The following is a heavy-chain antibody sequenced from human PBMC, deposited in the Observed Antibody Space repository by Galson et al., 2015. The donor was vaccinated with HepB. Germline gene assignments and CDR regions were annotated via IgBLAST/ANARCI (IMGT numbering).Heavy chain of an antibody. CDR3: AREVYYDSSGSLDY. CDR2: ISAYNGNT. CDR1: GYTFTSYG. Sequence: SVKVSCKASGYTFTSYGISWVRQAPGQGLEWMGWISAYNGNTNYAQKLQGRVTMTTDTSTSTAYMELRSLRSDDTAVYYCAREVYYDSSGSLDYWGQGTLVTVSS. J-gene: IGHJ4*02. D-gene: IGHD3-22*01. V-gene: IGHV1-18*04.